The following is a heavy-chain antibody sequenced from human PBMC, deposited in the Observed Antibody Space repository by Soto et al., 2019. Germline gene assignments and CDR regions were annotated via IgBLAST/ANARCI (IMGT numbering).Heavy chain of an antibody. Sequence: ASVKVSCKASGYTFTSYGISWVRQAPAQGLEWMGWISAYNGNTNYAQKLQGRVTMATDTSTSTAYVELRSLRSDDTAVYYCAREGGLYSSSSYYYYGMDVWGQGTTVTVSS. J-gene: IGHJ6*02. D-gene: IGHD6-6*01. V-gene: IGHV1-18*04. CDR1: GYTFTSYG. CDR2: ISAYNGNT. CDR3: AREGGLYSSSSYYYYGMDV.